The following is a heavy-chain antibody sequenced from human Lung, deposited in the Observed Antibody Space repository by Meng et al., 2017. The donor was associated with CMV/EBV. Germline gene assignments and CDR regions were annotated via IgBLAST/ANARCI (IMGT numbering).Heavy chain of an antibody. D-gene: IGHD3-10*01. Sequence: SCAASRFTFNSYAMHWVRQAPGKGLEWVASISSTSAYIYYAESVEGRFIISRDNAKSSLYLTMDNLAVEDTAVYYCATGATLDYWGQGTLVTVSS. CDR2: ISSTSAYI. CDR3: ATGATLDY. J-gene: IGHJ4*02. V-gene: IGHV3-21*01. CDR1: RFTFNSYA.